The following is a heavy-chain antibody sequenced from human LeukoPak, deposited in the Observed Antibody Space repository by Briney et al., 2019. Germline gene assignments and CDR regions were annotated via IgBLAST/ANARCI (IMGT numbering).Heavy chain of an antibody. V-gene: IGHV4-4*07. Sequence: SETLSLTCTVSGGPISSYYWSWIRQPAGKGLEWIGRIYTSGSTNYNPSLKSRVTMSVDTSKNQFSLKLSSVTAADTAVYYCARGPYSRGWYGIDYWGQGTLVTVSS. D-gene: IGHD6-19*01. CDR3: ARGPYSRGWYGIDY. CDR1: GGPISSYY. CDR2: IYTSGST. J-gene: IGHJ4*02.